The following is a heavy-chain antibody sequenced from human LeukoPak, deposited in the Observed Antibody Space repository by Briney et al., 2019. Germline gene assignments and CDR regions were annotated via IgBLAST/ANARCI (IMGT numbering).Heavy chain of an antibody. Sequence: SVKVSCKSSGGTFSSYAISWVRQAPGQGLEWMGGIIPIFGTADYAQKFQGRVTITADESTSTAYMELSSLRSEDTAVYYCARKVNEGIAAAGGAFDIWGQGTMVTVSS. D-gene: IGHD6-13*01. CDR1: GGTFSSYA. CDR2: IIPIFGTA. CDR3: ARKVNEGIAAAGGAFDI. J-gene: IGHJ3*02. V-gene: IGHV1-69*13.